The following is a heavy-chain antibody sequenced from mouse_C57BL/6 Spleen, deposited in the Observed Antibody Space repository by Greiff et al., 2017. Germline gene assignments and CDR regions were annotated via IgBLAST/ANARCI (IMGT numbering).Heavy chain of an antibody. Sequence: EVKLMESGGGLVKPGGSLKLSCAASGFTFSSYAMSWVRQTPEKRLEGVATISDGGSYTYYPDNVKGRFTISRDNAKNNLYLQMSHLKSEDTAMYYCARDRGDYAFAYWGQGTLVTVSA. V-gene: IGHV5-4*01. CDR1: GFTFSSYA. J-gene: IGHJ3*01. CDR2: ISDGGSYT. CDR3: ARDRGDYAFAY. D-gene: IGHD2-4*01.